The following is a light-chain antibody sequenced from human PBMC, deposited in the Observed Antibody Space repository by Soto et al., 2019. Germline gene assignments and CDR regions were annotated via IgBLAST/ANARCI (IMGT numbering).Light chain of an antibody. Sequence: QYVLTQPASVSGSPGQSITISCTGTSSDVGGYNYVSWYQQHPGKAPKFMIYEVSNRPSGVSNRFSGSKSGNTASLTISGLQAEDEADYYCSSYTRNSTLVFGGGTKVTVL. CDR2: EVS. V-gene: IGLV2-14*01. CDR3: SSYTRNSTLV. CDR1: SSDVGGYNY. J-gene: IGLJ2*01.